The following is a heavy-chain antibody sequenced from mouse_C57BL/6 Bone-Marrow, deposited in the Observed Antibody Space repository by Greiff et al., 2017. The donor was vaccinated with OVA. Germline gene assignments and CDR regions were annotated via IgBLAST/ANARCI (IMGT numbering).Heavy chain of an antibody. Sequence: EVQLVESGGGLVQPGGSLKLSCAASGFTFSDYYMYWVRQTPEKRLEWVAYISNGGGSTYYPDTVKGRFTISRDNAKNTLYLQMSRLKSEDTAMYYCARHDYDAAWFAYWGQGTLVTVSA. CDR1: GFTFSDYY. CDR3: ARHDYDAAWFAY. CDR2: ISNGGGST. V-gene: IGHV5-12*01. D-gene: IGHD2-4*01. J-gene: IGHJ3*01.